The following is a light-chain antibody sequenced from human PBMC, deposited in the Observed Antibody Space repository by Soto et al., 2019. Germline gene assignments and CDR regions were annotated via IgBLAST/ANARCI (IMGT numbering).Light chain of an antibody. CDR2: DAS. Sequence: EIVLTQSPATLSLSPGERATLSCRASQSVSTYLAWYQQKPGQAPRLLIYDASNRATGIPARFSGGGSGTDFTLTISSLEPEDFAVYYCQQHSNWPPYTFGQGTKLEIK. V-gene: IGKV3-11*01. J-gene: IGKJ2*01. CDR1: QSVSTY. CDR3: QQHSNWPPYT.